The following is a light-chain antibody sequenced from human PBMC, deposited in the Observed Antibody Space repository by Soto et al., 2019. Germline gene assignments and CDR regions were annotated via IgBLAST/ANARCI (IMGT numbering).Light chain of an antibody. CDR3: QQSYRTPRT. J-gene: IGKJ1*01. Sequence: DIQMTQSPSSLSASVGDRVTITCRASQSISSYLNWYQQKPEKAPKLLIYAASSLQSGVPSRFSGSGSGTDFTLTISSLQPEDFATYYCQQSYRTPRTFSQGTKVEIK. V-gene: IGKV1-39*01. CDR2: AAS. CDR1: QSISSY.